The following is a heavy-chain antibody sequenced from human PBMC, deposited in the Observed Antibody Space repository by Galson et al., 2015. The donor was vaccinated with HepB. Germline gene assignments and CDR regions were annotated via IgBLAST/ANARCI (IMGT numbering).Heavy chain of an antibody. V-gene: IGHV2-70*04. CDR1: GFSLSTSGMR. Sequence: PALVKPTQTLTLTCTFSGFSLSTSGMRVSWIRQPPGKALEWLAPIDWDADKFYITSLKTRLTISKETSKNQVVLTMNNMDPVDTATYYCARETGTTYYYYGMDVWGQGTPVPVSS. CDR3: ARETGTTYYYYGMDV. D-gene: IGHD1-7*01. CDR2: IDWDADK. J-gene: IGHJ6*02.